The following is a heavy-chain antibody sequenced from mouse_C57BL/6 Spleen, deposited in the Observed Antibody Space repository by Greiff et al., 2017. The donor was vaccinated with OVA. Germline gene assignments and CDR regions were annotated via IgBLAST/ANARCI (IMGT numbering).Heavy chain of an antibody. Sequence: EVQLQQSGGDLVKPGGSLKLSCAASGFTFSSYGMSWVRQTPDKRLEWVATISSGGSYTYYPDSVKGRFTISRDNAKNTLYLQMSSLKSEDTAMYYCARQVESWFAYWGQGTLVTVSA. CDR2: ISSGGSYT. CDR3: ARQVESWFAY. D-gene: IGHD1-3*01. V-gene: IGHV5-6*01. J-gene: IGHJ3*01. CDR1: GFTFSSYG.